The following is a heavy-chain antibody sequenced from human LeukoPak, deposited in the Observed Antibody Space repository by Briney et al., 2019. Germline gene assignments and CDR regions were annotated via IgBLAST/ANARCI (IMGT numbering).Heavy chain of an antibody. Sequence: SETLSLTCAVYGGSFSGYYWSWIRQPPGKGLEWIGETNHSGSTNYNPSLKSRVTISVDTSKNQFSLKLSSVTAADTAVYYCARWKGPFDYWGQGTLVTVSS. CDR2: TNHSGST. D-gene: IGHD1-1*01. V-gene: IGHV4-34*01. J-gene: IGHJ4*02. CDR3: ARWKGPFDY. CDR1: GGSFSGYY.